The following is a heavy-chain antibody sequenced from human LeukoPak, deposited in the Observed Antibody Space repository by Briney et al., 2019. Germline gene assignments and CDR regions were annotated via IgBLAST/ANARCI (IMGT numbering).Heavy chain of an antibody. CDR1: GYTFTGYY. D-gene: IGHD5-18*01. CDR2: INPSGGST. Sequence: ASVKVSCKASGYTFTGYYMHWVRQAPGQGLEWMGMINPSGGSTSYAQKFQGRVTMTRDMSTSTVYMELSSLRSEDTAVYYCARAGSYGSFDYWGQGTLVTVSS. J-gene: IGHJ4*02. V-gene: IGHV1-46*01. CDR3: ARAGSYGSFDY.